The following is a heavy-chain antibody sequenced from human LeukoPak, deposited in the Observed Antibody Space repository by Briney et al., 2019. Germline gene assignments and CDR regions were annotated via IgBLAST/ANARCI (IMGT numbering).Heavy chain of an antibody. CDR2: ISSSSYI. CDR3: ARVKDYYDSSGLNDY. J-gene: IGHJ4*02. D-gene: IGHD3-22*01. CDR1: GFTFSSYS. Sequence: GGSLRLSCAASGFTFSSYSMNWVRQAPGKGLEWVSSISSSSYIYYADSGKGRFTISRDNAKNSLYLQMNSLRAEDTAVYYCARVKDYYDSSGLNDYWGQGTLVTVSS. V-gene: IGHV3-21*01.